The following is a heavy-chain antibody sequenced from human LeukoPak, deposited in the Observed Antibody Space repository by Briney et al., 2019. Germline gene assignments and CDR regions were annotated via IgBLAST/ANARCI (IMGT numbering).Heavy chain of an antibody. V-gene: IGHV3-30-3*01. CDR2: ISYDGSNK. Sequence: PGGSLRLSCAASGFTFSSYAMHWVRQAPGRGLEWVAVISYDGSNKYYADSVKGRLTISRDNSKNTLYLQMNSLRAEDTAVYYCARNTPGIAVAFDYWGQGTLVTVSS. J-gene: IGHJ4*02. CDR1: GFTFSSYA. D-gene: IGHD6-19*01. CDR3: ARNTPGIAVAFDY.